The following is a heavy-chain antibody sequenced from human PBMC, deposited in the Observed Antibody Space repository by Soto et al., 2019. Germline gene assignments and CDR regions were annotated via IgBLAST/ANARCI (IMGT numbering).Heavy chain of an antibody. Sequence: QVHLQQWGAGLLKPSETLSLTCAVYGESFIGYYWTWIRQPPGKGMEWIGEINHRDSTNNNPSLKSRVCITIATSKDQFSLQLTSVTAADTSVFYCARMDIVTTNWFDPWGQGTLVNVSS. V-gene: IGHV4-34*02. D-gene: IGHD5-12*01. CDR3: ARMDIVTTNWFDP. J-gene: IGHJ5*02. CDR2: INHRDST. CDR1: GESFIGYY.